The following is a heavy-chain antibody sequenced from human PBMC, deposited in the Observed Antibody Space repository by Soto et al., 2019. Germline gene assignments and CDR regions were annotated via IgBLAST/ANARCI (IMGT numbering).Heavy chain of an antibody. CDR3: ASLDSRVVYASSYNWFDP. CDR2: ISYDGSNK. CDR1: GFTFSSYG. V-gene: IGHV3-30*03. Sequence: GGSLRLSCAASGFTFSSYGMHWVRQARGKGLEWVAVISYDGSNKYYADSVKGRFTISRDNSTSTAYMELSSLRSEDTAVYYCASLDSRVVYASSYNWFDPWGQGTLVTVSS. J-gene: IGHJ5*02. D-gene: IGHD2-8*02.